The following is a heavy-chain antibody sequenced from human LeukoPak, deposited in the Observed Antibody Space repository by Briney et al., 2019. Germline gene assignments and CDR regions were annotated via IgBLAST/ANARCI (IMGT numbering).Heavy chain of an antibody. J-gene: IGHJ4*02. CDR3: ARGWLAETTVVTPYNY. D-gene: IGHD4-23*01. CDR1: GGTFSSYA. V-gene: IGHV1-69*13. Sequence: SVKVFCKASGGTFSSYAISWVRQAPGQGLEWMGGITPIFGTAKYAQKFQGRVTITAVESMSTAYMELSSLRSEDTAVYYCARGWLAETTVVTPYNYWGQGTLVTVSS. CDR2: ITPIFGTA.